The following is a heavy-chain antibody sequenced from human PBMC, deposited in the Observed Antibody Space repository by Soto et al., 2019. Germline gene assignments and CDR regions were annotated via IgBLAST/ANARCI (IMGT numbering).Heavy chain of an antibody. V-gene: IGHV4-59*01. J-gene: IGHJ4*02. CDR3: ARAGSSGWYSLGY. Sequence: ASETLSLTCTVSGGSISSYYWSWIRQPPGKGLEWIGYIYYSGSTNYNPSLKSRVTISVDTSKNQFSLKLSSVTAADTAVYYCARAGSSGWYSLGYWGQGTLVTVSS. CDR2: IYYSGST. D-gene: IGHD6-19*01. CDR1: GGSISSYY.